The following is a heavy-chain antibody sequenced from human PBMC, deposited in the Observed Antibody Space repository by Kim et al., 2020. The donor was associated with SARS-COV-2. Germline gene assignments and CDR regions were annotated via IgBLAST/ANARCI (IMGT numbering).Heavy chain of an antibody. CDR3: ARHCSSTSCYAGRCWLDP. Sequence: SETLSLTCAVSGGSISSSNWWSWVRQPPGKGLEWIGEIYHSRSTNYNPSLKSRVTISEDKSKNQFSLQLSSVTAADTAVYYCARHCSSTSCYAGRCWLDPWGPGTLVTVSS. CDR1: GGSISSSNW. V-gene: IGHV4-4*02. D-gene: IGHD2-2*01. CDR2: IYHSRST. J-gene: IGHJ5*02.